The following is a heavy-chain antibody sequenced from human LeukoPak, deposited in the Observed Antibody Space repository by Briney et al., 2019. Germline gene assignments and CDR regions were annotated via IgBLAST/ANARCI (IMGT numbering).Heavy chain of an antibody. CDR1: IFILKRYS. J-gene: IGHJ5*01. CDR2: ISAGADST. V-gene: IGHV3-23*01. CDR3: SSGVYGDYDS. Sequence: GGSLRLSCAASIFILKRYSIRGLRQAPGKGLEWVSAISAGADSTYYADSVQGRFTISRDNSKNTLFLQMSGLRAEDTAIYWWSSGVYGDYDSWGQGTLVTVSS. D-gene: IGHD4-17*01.